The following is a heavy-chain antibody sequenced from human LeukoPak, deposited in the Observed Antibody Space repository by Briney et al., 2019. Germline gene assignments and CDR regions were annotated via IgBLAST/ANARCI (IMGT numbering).Heavy chain of an antibody. CDR2: IYHSGST. V-gene: IGHV4-4*02. Sequence: SETLSLTCAVSGGSISSSNWWSWIRQPPGKGLEWIGEIYHSGSTNYNPSLKSRVTISVDKSKTQFSLKLSSVTAADTAVYYCARQLYVSGSYYAPMDVWGKGTTVTISS. CDR1: GGSISSSNW. CDR3: ARQLYVSGSYYAPMDV. D-gene: IGHD3-10*01. J-gene: IGHJ6*03.